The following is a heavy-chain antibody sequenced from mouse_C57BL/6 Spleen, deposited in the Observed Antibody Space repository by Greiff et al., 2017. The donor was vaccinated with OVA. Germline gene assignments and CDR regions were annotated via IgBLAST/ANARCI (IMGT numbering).Heavy chain of an antibody. D-gene: IGHD3-2*02. V-gene: IGHV1-61*01. Sequence: QVQLQQPGAELVRPGSSVKLSCKASGYTFTSYWMDWVKQRPGQGLEWIGNIYPSDSETHYNQKFKDKATLTVDKSSSTAYMQLSSLTSEDSAVYYCARSSSGWFAYWGQGTLVTVSA. J-gene: IGHJ3*01. CDR1: GYTFTSYW. CDR2: IYPSDSET. CDR3: ARSSSGWFAY.